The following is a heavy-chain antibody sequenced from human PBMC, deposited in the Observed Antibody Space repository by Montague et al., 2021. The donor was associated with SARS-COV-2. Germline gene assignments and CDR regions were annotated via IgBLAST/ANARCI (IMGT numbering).Heavy chain of an antibody. Sequence: SLRLSCAASGFTFSNSAMNWVRQAPGKGLEWVSGSSGSDGGTHYADSVKGRFTISRDNSKNVLYLQMNGLRAEDTALCYCAKDSYYYGLGYGMDVWGQGTTVTVSS. CDR3: AKDSYYYGLGYGMDV. V-gene: IGHV3-23*01. CDR2: SSGSDGGT. CDR1: GFTFSNSA. D-gene: IGHD3-10*01. J-gene: IGHJ6*02.